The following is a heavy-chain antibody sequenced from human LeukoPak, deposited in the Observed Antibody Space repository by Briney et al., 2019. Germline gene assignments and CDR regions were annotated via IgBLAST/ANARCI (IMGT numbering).Heavy chain of an antibody. D-gene: IGHD3-3*01. CDR2: IDHIGNT. CDR3: ARAFWRLGAHDAFDI. J-gene: IGHJ3*02. V-gene: IGHV4-38-2*02. CDR1: GYSISSIYY. Sequence: PSETLSLTCTVSGYSISSIYYWVWIRQPPGQGLEWIGTIDHIGNTFYNPSLTSRVSISVDTSKNHFSLNLTSVTATDTALYYCARAFWRLGAHDAFDIWGQGTMVTVSS.